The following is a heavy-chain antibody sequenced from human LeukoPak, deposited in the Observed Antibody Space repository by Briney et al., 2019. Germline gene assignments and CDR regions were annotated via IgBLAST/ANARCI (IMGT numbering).Heavy chain of an antibody. CDR3: ARAQYYDFWSGYYTESFFDY. J-gene: IGHJ4*02. Sequence: KPSETLSLTCTVSGGSISSYYWSWLRQPPGKGLEWIGYIYYSGSTNYNPSLKSRVTIPVDTSKNQFSLKLSSVTAADTAVYYCARAQYYDFWSGYYTESFFDYWGQGTLVTVSS. V-gene: IGHV4-59*01. D-gene: IGHD3-3*01. CDR1: GGSISSYY. CDR2: IYYSGST.